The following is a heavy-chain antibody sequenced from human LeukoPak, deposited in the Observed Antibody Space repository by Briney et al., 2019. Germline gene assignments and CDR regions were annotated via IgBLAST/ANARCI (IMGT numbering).Heavy chain of an antibody. CDR1: GGSISSYY. D-gene: IGHD6-19*01. CDR2: IYYSGST. J-gene: IGHJ4*02. V-gene: IGHV4-59*01. Sequence: PSETLSLTCTVSGGSISSYYWSWIRQPPGKGLECIGYIYYSGSTNYNPSLESRVTISVDTSKNQFSLKLSSVTAADTAVYYCARVSSGWSVFDYWGQGTLVTVSS. CDR3: ARVSSGWSVFDY.